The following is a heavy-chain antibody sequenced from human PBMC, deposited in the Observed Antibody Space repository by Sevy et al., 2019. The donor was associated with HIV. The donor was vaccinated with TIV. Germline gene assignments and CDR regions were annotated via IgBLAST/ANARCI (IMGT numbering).Heavy chain of an antibody. CDR2: IRGRNNVT. D-gene: IGHD3-3*01. V-gene: IGHV3-23*01. J-gene: IGHJ4*02. CDR1: GFTFNNYA. Sequence: GGSLRLSCTASGFTFNNYAMTWVRQAPGKGLEWVSSIRGRNNVTIYAESVRGRFTLSRDISKNTLYLQMNSLRVEDTAVYYCAKWGDHDFWSSYSYFDYWGQGALVTVSS. CDR3: AKWGDHDFWSSYSYFDY.